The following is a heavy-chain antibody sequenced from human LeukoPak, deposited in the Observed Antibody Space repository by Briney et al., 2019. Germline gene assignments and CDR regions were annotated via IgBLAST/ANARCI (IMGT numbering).Heavy chain of an antibody. J-gene: IGHJ4*02. V-gene: IGHV3-23*01. CDR1: GFTFSSYT. Sequence: WGSLRLSCAASGFTFSSYTMSWVRQAPGKGKEWVSLISGSGGITYYADSVKGRFTISRDNSKNTLYLQMDSLRAEHTAVYYCAKDSAAVGGPTTDWGQGTLVTVSS. CDR2: ISGSGGIT. D-gene: IGHD6-13*01. CDR3: AKDSAAVGGPTTD.